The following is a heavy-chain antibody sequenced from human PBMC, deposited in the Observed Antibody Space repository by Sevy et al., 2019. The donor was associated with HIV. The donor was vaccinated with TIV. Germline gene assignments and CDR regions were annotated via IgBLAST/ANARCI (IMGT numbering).Heavy chain of an antibody. CDR1: GFTFSNFG. CDR3: ARGPSLIVAGAAGYLDY. CDR2: MWYDGNNK. D-gene: IGHD2-21*01. V-gene: IGHV3-33*01. J-gene: IGHJ4*02. Sequence: GGSLRLSCTASGFTFSNFGIHWVCQAPGKGLQWVALMWYDGNNKYYADSVKGRFTISRDSSKNTVYLQMNNLRAEDTAMYYCARGPSLIVAGAAGYLDYWGQGTLVTVSS.